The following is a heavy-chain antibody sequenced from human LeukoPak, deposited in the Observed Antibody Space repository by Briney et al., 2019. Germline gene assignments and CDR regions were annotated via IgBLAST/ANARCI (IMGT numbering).Heavy chain of an antibody. CDR2: IYHSGST. CDR1: GYSISSGYY. D-gene: IGHD3-10*01. CDR3: AREGPMVRGVIILYYFDY. J-gene: IGHJ4*02. Sequence: PSETLSLTCTVSGYSISSGYYWGWIRQPPGKGLEWIGSIYHSGSTYYNPSLKSRVTISVDTSKNQFSLKLSSVTAADTAVYYCAREGPMVRGVIILYYFDYWGQGTLVTVSS. V-gene: IGHV4-38-2*02.